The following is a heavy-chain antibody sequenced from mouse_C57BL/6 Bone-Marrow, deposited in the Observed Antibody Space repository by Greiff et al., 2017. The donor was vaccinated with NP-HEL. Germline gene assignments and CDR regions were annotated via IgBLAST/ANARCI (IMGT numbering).Heavy chain of an antibody. D-gene: IGHD1-1*01. CDR3: ASPPDYYGSSYDWYFDV. CDR1: GYTFTSHW. CDR2: IFPGSGSN. V-gene: IGHV1-56*01. J-gene: IGHJ1*03. Sequence: QVQLKESGPELVRPGASVKISCKAPGYTFTSHWMQWVRQRPGQGLEWIGEIFPGSGSNYYNEKFKGKATLTVYTSSSTAYMQLSSLTSEDSAVYFCASPPDYYGSSYDWYFDVWGTGTTVTVSS.